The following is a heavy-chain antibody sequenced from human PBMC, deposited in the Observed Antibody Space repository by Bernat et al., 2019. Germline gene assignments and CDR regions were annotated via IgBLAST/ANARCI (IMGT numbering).Heavy chain of an antibody. CDR1: GFTFSDYY. D-gene: IGHD4-17*01. Sequence: QVQLVESGGGLVKPGGSLRLSCAASGFTFSDYYMSWIRQAPGKGLEWVSYITSTRSYTTYADSVKGRFTIPRDNARNSLFLQMNSLRAEDTAVYYCAREAYGGVYMDVWGKGTTVTVSS. V-gene: IGHV3-11*05. CDR3: AREAYGGVYMDV. CDR2: ITSTRSYT. J-gene: IGHJ6*03.